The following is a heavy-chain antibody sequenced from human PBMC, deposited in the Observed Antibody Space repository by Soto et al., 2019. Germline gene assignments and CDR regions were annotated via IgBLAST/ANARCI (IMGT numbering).Heavy chain of an antibody. CDR2: ISSSGSVI. CDR1: GFTFSTYA. V-gene: IGHV3-48*02. CDR3: AREGAVPGKRYFYGMDV. Sequence: EVQLVESGGGLVQPGESLRVSCAASGFTFSTYAMSWVRQAPGKGLEWLSYISSSGSVINYADSVKGRFTVSRDSGKNSLSLQMTSLSDEDTAVYYCAREGAVPGKRYFYGMDVWGQGTTVTVSS. J-gene: IGHJ6*02. D-gene: IGHD6-19*01.